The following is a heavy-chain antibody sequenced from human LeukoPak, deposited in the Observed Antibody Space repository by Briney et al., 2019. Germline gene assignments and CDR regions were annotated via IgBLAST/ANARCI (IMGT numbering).Heavy chain of an antibody. D-gene: IGHD2-8*01. CDR3: ASADIVLMLYAIGPLRY. CDR1: GFTFSSYW. V-gene: IGHV3-74*01. Sequence: GGSLRLSCAASGFTFSSYWMHWVRQAPGKGLVWVSRINNDGSSTSYADSVKGRFTISRDNAKNTLYLQMNSLRAEDTAVYYCASADIVLMLYAIGPLRYWGQGTLVTVSS. J-gene: IGHJ4*02. CDR2: INNDGSST.